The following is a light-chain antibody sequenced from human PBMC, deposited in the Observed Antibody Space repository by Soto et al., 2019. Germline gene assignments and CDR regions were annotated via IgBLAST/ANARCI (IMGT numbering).Light chain of an antibody. V-gene: IGLV7-46*01. Sequence: QSVVAQASSVTVSPGGTVTLTCGSSTGAVTNSHYPFWIQQRPGQAPKPLIYDTTNTHSWTPARFSGSLLGGKAALTLSGPQPEDEADYYCLHSYGGDRLYVFGAGTQLTV. CDR3: LHSYGGDRLYV. CDR1: TGAVTNSHY. J-gene: IGLJ1*01. CDR2: DTT.